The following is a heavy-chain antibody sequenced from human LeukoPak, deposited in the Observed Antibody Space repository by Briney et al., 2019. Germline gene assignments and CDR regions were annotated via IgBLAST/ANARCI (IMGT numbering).Heavy chain of an antibody. CDR3: ARDGNYYDSSGYYYVQWAWPLIDAFDI. D-gene: IGHD3-22*01. Sequence: GGSLRLSCAASGFTFSSYAMSWVRQAPGKGLEWVSAISGSGARTYYAGSVKGRFTISRDNSKNTLYMQMNSLRAEDTVVYCCARDGNYYDSSGYYYVQWAWPLIDAFDIWGQGTMVTVSS. J-gene: IGHJ3*02. CDR2: ISGSGART. V-gene: IGHV3-23*01. CDR1: GFTFSSYA.